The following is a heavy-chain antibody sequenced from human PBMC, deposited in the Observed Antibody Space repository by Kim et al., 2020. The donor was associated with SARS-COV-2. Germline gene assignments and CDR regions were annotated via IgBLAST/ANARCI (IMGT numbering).Heavy chain of an antibody. CDR1: GFTFADYA. J-gene: IGHJ4*02. V-gene: IGHV3-49*03. Sequence: GGSLRLSCTASGFTFADYAMSWFRQAPGKGLEGVGFIRSKTYGETTEYGTSMEGKFTISRDDSRNIVYLQMNSLKTEDTGVYFCVRDYGDSPLDYWGQGTLVIVSS. CDR3: VRDYGDSPLDY. CDR2: IRSKTYGETT. D-gene: IGHD2-21*02.